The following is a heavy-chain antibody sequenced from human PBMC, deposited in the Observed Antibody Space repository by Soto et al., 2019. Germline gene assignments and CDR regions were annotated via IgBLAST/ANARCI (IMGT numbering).Heavy chain of an antibody. CDR3: AVGPMAYGDAFDI. CDR2: IYSGGST. Sequence: GVLRLSCAASGFTVSSNYMSWVRQAPGKGLEWDSVIYSGGSTYYADSVKGRFTISRDNSKNTLYLQMNSLRAEDTAVYYCAVGPMAYGDAFDIWGQGTMVTVSS. D-gene: IGHD3-10*01. CDR1: GFTVSSNY. J-gene: IGHJ3*02. V-gene: IGHV3-66*01.